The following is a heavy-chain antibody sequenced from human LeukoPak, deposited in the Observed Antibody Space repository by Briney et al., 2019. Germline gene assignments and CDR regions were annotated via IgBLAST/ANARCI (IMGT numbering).Heavy chain of an antibody. J-gene: IGHJ4*02. CDR3: AKDYDSSGYYILDY. CDR2: ISGSGETA. D-gene: IGHD3-22*01. CDR1: A. V-gene: IGHV3-23*01. Sequence: AMSXVRQAPGKXLEWVSGISGSGETAYYADSVKGRFTIFRDNSKNTLYLQMNSLRAEDTAVYYCAKDYDSSGYYILDYWGQGTLVTVSS.